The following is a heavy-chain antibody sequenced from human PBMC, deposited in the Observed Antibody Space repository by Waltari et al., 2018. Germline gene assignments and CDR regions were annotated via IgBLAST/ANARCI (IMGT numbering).Heavy chain of an antibody. D-gene: IGHD4-4*01. CDR3: ARDPTVTAYYYYYMDV. V-gene: IGHV3-30-3*01. Sequence: QVQLVESGGGVVQPGGSLRLSCAASRFTFSNFAMHWVRQAPGKGLEWVAFMSNDGTTKYYADSVKGRFTISRDNPKNTLYLQMNSLRPEDTAVYYCARDPTVTAYYYYYMDVWGQGTTVTVSS. J-gene: IGHJ6*02. CDR1: RFTFSNFA. CDR2: MSNDGTTK.